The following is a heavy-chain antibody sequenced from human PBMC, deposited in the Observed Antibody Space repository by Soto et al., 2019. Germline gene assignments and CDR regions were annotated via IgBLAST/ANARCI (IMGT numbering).Heavy chain of an antibody. J-gene: IGHJ4*02. Sequence: SETLSLTCTVSGGSISGYYWSWIRQPPGKGLEWIGSIYYSGSTYYNPSLKSRVTISVDTSKNQFSLKLSSVTAADTAVYYCARVHGYSYGYYFDYWGQGTLVTVSS. CDR1: GGSISGYY. D-gene: IGHD5-18*01. CDR3: ARVHGYSYGYYFDY. V-gene: IGHV4-59*12. CDR2: IYYSGST.